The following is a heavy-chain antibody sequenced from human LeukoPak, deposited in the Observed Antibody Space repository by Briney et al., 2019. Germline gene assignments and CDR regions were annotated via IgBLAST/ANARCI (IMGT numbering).Heavy chain of an antibody. D-gene: IGHD3-10*01. V-gene: IGHV4-4*07. CDR3: AREDRGSGRGLDP. CDR1: GGSIISYY. Sequence: SETLSLTCTVSGGSIISYYWSWIRQAAGKGLEWIGRIYIDGSTNYSPSLKSRVTMSVDTSKNQFFLKLSSVTAADTAVYYCAREDRGSGRGLDPWGQGTLVTVSS. J-gene: IGHJ5*02. CDR2: IYIDGST.